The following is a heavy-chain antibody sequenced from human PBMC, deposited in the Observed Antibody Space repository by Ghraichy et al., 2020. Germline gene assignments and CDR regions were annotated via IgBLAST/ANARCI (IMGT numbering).Heavy chain of an antibody. Sequence: GESLNISCAASGFTFSSYAMTWVRQAPGKGLEWVSVIRDSGGATYYADSVKGRFTISRDNSKDTLYLQMRSLRAEDTAVYYCAKGGGSSCYDRVDYWGQGTLVTVSS. J-gene: IGHJ4*02. CDR1: GFTFSSYA. CDR3: AKGGGSSCYDRVDY. CDR2: IRDSGGAT. D-gene: IGHD2-15*01. V-gene: IGHV3-23*01.